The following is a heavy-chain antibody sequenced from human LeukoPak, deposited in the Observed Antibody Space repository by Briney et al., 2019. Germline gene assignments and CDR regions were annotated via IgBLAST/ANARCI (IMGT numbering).Heavy chain of an antibody. CDR2: IYYSRSS. Sequence: SETLSLTCTVSGDSISSSGGYYWSWIRQDPGEGLEWVGYIYYSRSSYYNPSLQSRASISMDMSKNQFSLELRSVTAADTAMYYCARTYCGGDCYSRYYFYYYMDVRGEGTTVTVSS. CDR3: ARTYCGGDCYSRYYFYYYMDV. D-gene: IGHD2-21*01. V-gene: IGHV4-31*03. J-gene: IGHJ6*03. CDR1: GDSISSSGGYY.